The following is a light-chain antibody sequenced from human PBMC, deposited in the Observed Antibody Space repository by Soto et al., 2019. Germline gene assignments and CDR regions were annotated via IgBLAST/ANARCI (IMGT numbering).Light chain of an antibody. CDR3: QQYNIWPQT. Sequence: GLTQSPGTLSLSKGDRATLSCRASQSLSSNLAWYQQKPGQAPRLLIYGASTRATGFPARFSGSGSGTEFTLTISSLQSEDFAVYFCQQYNIWPQTFGQGTKVDIK. J-gene: IGKJ1*01. CDR2: GAS. CDR1: QSLSSN. V-gene: IGKV3-15*01.